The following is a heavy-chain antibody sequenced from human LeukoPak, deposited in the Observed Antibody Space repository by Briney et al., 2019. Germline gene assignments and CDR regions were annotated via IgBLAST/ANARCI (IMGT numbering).Heavy chain of an antibody. CDR3: ARGLTIYDILTAYYTFPYFDY. Sequence: SETLSLTCSVSGGSMSSYYWSWIRQPPGKGLEWIGYIYYSGSTNYNPSLKSRVTISVDTSKNQFSLNLSSVTAEDAAVYYCARGLTIYDILTAYYTFPYFDYWGQGTLVTVSS. CDR2: IYYSGST. J-gene: IGHJ4*02. CDR1: GGSMSSYY. D-gene: IGHD3-9*01. V-gene: IGHV4-59*01.